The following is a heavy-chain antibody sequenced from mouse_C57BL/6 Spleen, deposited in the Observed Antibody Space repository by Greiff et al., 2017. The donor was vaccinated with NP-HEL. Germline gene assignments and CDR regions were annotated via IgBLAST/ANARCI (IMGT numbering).Heavy chain of an antibody. Sequence: QVTLKVCGPGILQSSQTLSLTCSFSGFSLSTSGMGVSWIRQPSGKGLEWLAHIYWDDDKRYNPSLKSRLTISKDTSRNQVFLKMTSVDTADTATYYCARRAHYYGSSYWYFDVWGTGTTVTVSS. CDR1: GFSLSTSGMG. J-gene: IGHJ1*03. CDR3: ARRAHYYGSSYWYFDV. CDR2: IYWDDDK. D-gene: IGHD1-1*01. V-gene: IGHV8-12*01.